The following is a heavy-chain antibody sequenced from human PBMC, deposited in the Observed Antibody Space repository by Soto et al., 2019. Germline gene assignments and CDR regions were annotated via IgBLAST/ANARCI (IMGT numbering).Heavy chain of an antibody. CDR2: IIPILGIA. Sequence: SVKVSCKASGGTFSSHTISWVRQAPGQGLEWMGRIIPILGIANYAQKFQGRVTITADKSTSTAYMELSSLRSEDTAVYYCARASIAAAGSWFDPWGQGTLVTVSS. J-gene: IGHJ5*02. CDR3: ARASIAAAGSWFDP. V-gene: IGHV1-69*02. D-gene: IGHD6-13*01. CDR1: GGTFSSHT.